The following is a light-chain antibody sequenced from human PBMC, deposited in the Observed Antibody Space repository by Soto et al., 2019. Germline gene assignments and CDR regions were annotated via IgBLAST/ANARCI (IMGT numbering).Light chain of an antibody. CDR1: QSVRNY. Sequence: EIVLTQSPATLSLSPGDRATLSCRASQSVRNYLAWYQQKPGQAPRLLIYDASSRARGIPARFSGSGSGTDFTLTISSLEPEDFAVDDCQQRNNWPPGYSFGQGTKVEIK. V-gene: IGKV3-11*01. CDR3: QQRNNWPPGYS. J-gene: IGKJ2*01. CDR2: DAS.